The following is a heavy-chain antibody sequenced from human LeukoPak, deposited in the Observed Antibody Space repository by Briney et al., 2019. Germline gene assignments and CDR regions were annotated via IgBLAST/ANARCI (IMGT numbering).Heavy chain of an antibody. CDR2: IYSGGST. J-gene: IGHJ4*02. D-gene: IGHD3-9*01. Sequence: GGSLGLSCAASGFTVSSNYMSWVRQAPGKGLEWVSVIYSGGSTYYADSVKGRFTISRDNSKNTLYLQMNSLRAEDTAVYYCARAPYYDILTPDYWGQGTLVTVS. CDR1: GFTVSSNY. V-gene: IGHV3-53*01. CDR3: ARAPYYDILTPDY.